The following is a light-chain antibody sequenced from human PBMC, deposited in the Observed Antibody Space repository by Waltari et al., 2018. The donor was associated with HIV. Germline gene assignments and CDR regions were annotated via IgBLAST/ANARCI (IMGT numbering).Light chain of an antibody. V-gene: IGKV3-15*01. Sequence: EIVMTQSPATLSVSPGQRATVSCWASQSISSNLAWYQQRPGQAPRLLVYDASTRVAGIPARFSASGFATEFTLTISSLQSADFAVYYCQQYNDWLSWTFGQGTKVEMK. CDR2: DAS. CDR1: QSISSN. J-gene: IGKJ1*01. CDR3: QQYNDWLSWT.